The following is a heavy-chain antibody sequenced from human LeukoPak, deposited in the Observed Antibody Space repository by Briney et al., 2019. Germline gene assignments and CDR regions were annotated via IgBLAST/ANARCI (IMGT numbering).Heavy chain of an antibody. V-gene: IGHV3-23*01. CDR2: IGGSGGSI. D-gene: IGHD6-19*01. CDR1: GFTFSSYA. J-gene: IGHJ4*02. Sequence: GGSLRLSCAASGFTFSSYAMSWVRQAPGKGLEWVSTIGGSGGSIYYADSVKGRFTISRDSSKNTLYLSMNSLRAEDTAVYYCAKHRGTGWYSFDYWGQGTLVTVSS. CDR3: AKHRGTGWYSFDY.